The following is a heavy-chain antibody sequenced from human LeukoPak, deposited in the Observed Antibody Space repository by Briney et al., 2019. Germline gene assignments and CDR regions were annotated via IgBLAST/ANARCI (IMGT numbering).Heavy chain of an antibody. D-gene: IGHD3-22*01. CDR3: ARDPRGPTTYDSSARDSLDY. J-gene: IGHJ4*02. CDR1: GFTFSSYS. CDR2: ILYDGSMQ. V-gene: IGHV3-30*03. Sequence: GGSLRLSCAASGFTFSSYSMHWVRQAPGKGLEWLAVILYDGSMQYYAESMKGRLTISRDNSRNTVYMQMSSLRTEDTAVYYCARDPRGPTTYDSSARDSLDYWGQGTLVTVSS.